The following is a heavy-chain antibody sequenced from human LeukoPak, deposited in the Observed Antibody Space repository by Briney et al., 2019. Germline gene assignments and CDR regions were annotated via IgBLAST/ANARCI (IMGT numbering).Heavy chain of an antibody. CDR2: ISSGGSTI. D-gene: IGHD3-22*01. CDR1: GFTFSNYY. Sequence: GGSLRLSCAASGFTFSNYYMSWIRQAPGKGLEWVSYISSGGSTIYYADSVKGRFTISRDNAKNSLYLQMNSLRAEDTAVYYCARDRTYYGSSGYYPHYFDYWGQGTLVTVSS. V-gene: IGHV3-11*01. CDR3: ARDRTYYGSSGYYPHYFDY. J-gene: IGHJ4*02.